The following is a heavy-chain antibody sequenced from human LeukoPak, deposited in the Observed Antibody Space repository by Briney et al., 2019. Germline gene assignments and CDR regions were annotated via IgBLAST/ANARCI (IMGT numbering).Heavy chain of an antibody. CDR3: ARVAQLLSRGGLAIDP. J-gene: IGHJ5*02. CDR2: IYYSGST. D-gene: IGHD2-2*01. Sequence: PSETLSLTCTVSGGSISSYYWSWIRQPPGKGLEWIGYIYYSGSTNYNPSLKSRVTISVDTSKNQFSLKLSSVTAADTAVYYCARVAQLLSRGGLAIDPWGQGTLVTVSS. CDR1: GGSISSYY. V-gene: IGHV4-59*01.